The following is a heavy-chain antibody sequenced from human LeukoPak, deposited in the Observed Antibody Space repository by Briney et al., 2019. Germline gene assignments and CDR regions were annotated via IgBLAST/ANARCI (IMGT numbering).Heavy chain of an antibody. V-gene: IGHV3-23*01. CDR2: ISGSGGST. CDR1: GFTFSSYG. J-gene: IGHJ4*02. D-gene: IGHD3-22*01. CDR3: AKTYYYDSSGYSFDY. Sequence: GGSLRLSCAASGFTFSSYGMHWVRQAPGKGLEWVSAISGSGGSTYYADSVKGRFTISRDNSKNTLYLQMNSLRAEDTAVYYCAKTYYYDSSGYSFDYWGQGTLVTVSS.